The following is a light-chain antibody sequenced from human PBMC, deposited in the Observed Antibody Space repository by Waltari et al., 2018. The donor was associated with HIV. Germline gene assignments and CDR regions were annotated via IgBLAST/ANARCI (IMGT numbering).Light chain of an antibody. V-gene: IGKV4-1*01. CDR3: QQYYSTPIT. Sequence: DIVMTQSPDSLAVSLGERATINCKSSQSVLYSSNNKNYLAWYQQKPGQPPKLLIYWASTRESGVPDRFSGSGSVTDFTLTISSLQAEDVAFYYCQQYYSTPITFGGGTKVEIK. CDR2: WAS. J-gene: IGKJ4*02. CDR1: QSVLYSSNNKNY.